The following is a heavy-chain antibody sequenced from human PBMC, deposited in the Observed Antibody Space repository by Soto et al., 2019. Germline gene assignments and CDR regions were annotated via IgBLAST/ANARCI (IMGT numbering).Heavy chain of an antibody. CDR3: ARVGDFWSGYYYRGFGKYYFDY. Sequence: PSETLSLTCAVSGGSSSSSNWWSWVRQPPGKGLEWIGEIYHSGSTNYNPSLKSRVTISVDKSKNQFSLKLSSVTAADTAVYYCARVGDFWSGYYYRGFGKYYFDYWGQGTLVTVSS. D-gene: IGHD3-3*01. CDR2: IYHSGST. V-gene: IGHV4-4*02. CDR1: GGSSSSSNW. J-gene: IGHJ4*02.